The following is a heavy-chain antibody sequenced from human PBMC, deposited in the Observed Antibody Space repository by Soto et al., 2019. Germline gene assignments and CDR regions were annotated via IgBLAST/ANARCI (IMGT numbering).Heavy chain of an antibody. CDR2: IYYTGST. V-gene: IGHV4-39*01. D-gene: IGHD1-26*01. Sequence: PSETLSLTCTVSGGSVSSSSDYWGWIRQPPGKGLEWIGTIYYTGSTSYSPSLKRRVTISVDTSKTQFSLNLSSVTATDTAVYYCAGRRAGDYYFDYWGQGTLVTVSS. J-gene: IGHJ4*02. CDR1: GGSVSSSSDY. CDR3: AGRRAGDYYFDY.